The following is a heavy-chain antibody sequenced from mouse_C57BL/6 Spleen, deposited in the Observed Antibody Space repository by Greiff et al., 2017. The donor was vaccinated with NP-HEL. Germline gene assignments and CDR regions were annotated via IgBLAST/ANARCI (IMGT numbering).Heavy chain of an antibody. J-gene: IGHJ4*01. CDR2: IRNKANNHAT. CDR3: TPYSNPYYAMDY. Sequence: EVKVVESGGGLVQPGGSMKLSCAASGFTFSDAWMDWVRQSPEKGLEWVAEIRNKANNHATYYAESVKGRFTISRDDSKSSVYLHMNSLRAEDTGIYYCTPYSNPYYAMDYWGQGTSVTVSS. CDR1: GFTFSDAW. D-gene: IGHD2-5*01. V-gene: IGHV6-6*01.